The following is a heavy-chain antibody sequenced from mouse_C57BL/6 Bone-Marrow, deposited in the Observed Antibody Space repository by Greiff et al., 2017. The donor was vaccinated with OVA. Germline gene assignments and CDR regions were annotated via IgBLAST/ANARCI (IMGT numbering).Heavy chain of an antibody. J-gene: IGHJ4*01. Sequence: QVTLKESGAELARPGASVKLSCKASGYTFTSYGISWVKQRTGQGLEWIGEIYPRSGNTYYNEKFKGKGTLTADKSSSTAYMELRSLTSEDSAVYFCARYTYYPDAMDYWGQGTSVTVSS. CDR3: ARYTYYPDAMDY. CDR1: GYTFTSYG. V-gene: IGHV1-81*01. D-gene: IGHD1-1*02. CDR2: IYPRSGNT.